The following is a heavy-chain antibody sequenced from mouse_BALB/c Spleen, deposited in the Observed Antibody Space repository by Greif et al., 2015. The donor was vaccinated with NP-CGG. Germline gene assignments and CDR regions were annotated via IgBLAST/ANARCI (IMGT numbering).Heavy chain of an antibody. CDR2: IYPGDGDT. V-gene: IGHV1-80*01. CDR1: GYAFSSYW. D-gene: IGHD1-1*01. J-gene: IGHJ1*01. Sequence: VKVVESGAELVRPGSSVKISCKASGYAFSSYWMNWVKQRPGQGLEWIGQIYPGDGDTNYNGKFKGKATLTADKSSSTAYMQLSSLTSEDSAVYFCAREDYDTRYFDVWGAGTTVTVSS. CDR3: AREDYDTRYFDV.